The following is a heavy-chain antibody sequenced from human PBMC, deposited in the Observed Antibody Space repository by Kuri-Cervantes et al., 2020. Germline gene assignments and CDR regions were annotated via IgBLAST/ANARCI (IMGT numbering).Heavy chain of an antibody. D-gene: IGHD3-16*01. CDR2: INPNSGGT. CDR1: GYTFTGYY. J-gene: IGHJ6*02. CDR3: ASHSFYGYGMDV. Sequence: ASVKVSCKASGYTFTGYYMHWVRQAPGQGLEWMGWINPNSGGTNYAQKFQGWVTMTRDTSASTAYMELSSLRSEDTAVYYCASHSFYGYGMDVWGQGTTVTVSS. V-gene: IGHV1-2*04.